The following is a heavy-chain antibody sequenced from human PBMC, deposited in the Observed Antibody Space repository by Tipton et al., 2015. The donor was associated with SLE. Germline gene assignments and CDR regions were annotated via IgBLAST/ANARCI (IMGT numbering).Heavy chain of an antibody. J-gene: IGHJ4*02. CDR1: GGSISSGGYY. CDR3: ASPPPGNCSSTSCYPRYYFDY. CDR2: IYYSGST. V-gene: IGHV4-31*03. D-gene: IGHD2-2*01. Sequence: TLSLTCTVSGGSISSGGYYWSWIRQHPGKGLEWIGYIYYSGSTYYNPSLKSRVTISVDTSKNQFSLKLSSVTAADTAVYYCASPPPGNCSSTSCYPRYYFDYWGQGTLVTVSS.